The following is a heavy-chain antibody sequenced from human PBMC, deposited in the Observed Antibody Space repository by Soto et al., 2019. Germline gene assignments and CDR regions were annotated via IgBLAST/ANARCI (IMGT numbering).Heavy chain of an antibody. V-gene: IGHV3-33*01. CDR1: GSIFRGYG. D-gene: IGHD2-15*01. Sequence: QVLLVESGGGVVQPGRSLRLSCAASGSIFRGYGMHWVRQAPGKGLEWVAVIRFDGSNINYADFVMGRFTISRDNSKNTLYLEMNSLRVEDTAVYYCARDGVGATAFWGYLDYWGQGTLGTVSS. J-gene: IGHJ4*02. CDR2: IRFDGSNI. CDR3: ARDGVGATAFWGYLDY.